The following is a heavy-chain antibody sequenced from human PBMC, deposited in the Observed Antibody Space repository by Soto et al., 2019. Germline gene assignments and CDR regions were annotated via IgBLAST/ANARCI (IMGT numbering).Heavy chain of an antibody. J-gene: IGHJ4*02. CDR3: AKEGEYRGGWDNFDY. V-gene: IGHV3-23*01. D-gene: IGHD3-16*01. CDR2: ISGSGGST. Sequence: PGGSLRLSCAASGFTFSSYAMSWVRQAPGKGLEWVSAISGSGGSTYYADSVKGRFTISRDNSKNTLYPQMNSLRAEDTAVYYCAKEGEYRGGWDNFDYWGQGTLVTVSS. CDR1: GFTFSSYA.